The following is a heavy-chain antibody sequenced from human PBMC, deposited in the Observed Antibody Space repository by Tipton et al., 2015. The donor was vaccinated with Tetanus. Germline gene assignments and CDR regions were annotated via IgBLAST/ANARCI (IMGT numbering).Heavy chain of an antibody. D-gene: IGHD1/OR15-1a*01. CDR1: QNTFTYYY. V-gene: IGHV1-46*01. CDR3: ARSPHNWNTHFDH. CDR2: IAPFDSST. Sequence: QVQLVQSGAEVLKPGASAKISCKTPQNTFTYYYLHWVRQAPRQGLEWMGMIAPFDSSTSYAQKFRGRLTVTRDTSTATLYMSLSSLASDDTAIYYCARSPHNWNTHFDHRGQGTLVSVSS. J-gene: IGHJ4*02.